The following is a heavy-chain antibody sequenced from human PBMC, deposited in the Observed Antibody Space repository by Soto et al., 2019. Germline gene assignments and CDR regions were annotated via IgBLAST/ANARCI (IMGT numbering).Heavy chain of an antibody. V-gene: IGHV3-23*01. Sequence: VGSLRLSCAASGFSFVNYAMNWVRQAPGKGLEWVSGLSGSGTSTYYADSVKGRFTISRDNSRDTLFLQMNSLTADDTAVYYCAKATTNGGWFNPFDSCGQRALVTVSS. CDR3: AKATTNGGWFNPFDS. CDR2: LSGSGTST. CDR1: GFSFVNYA. D-gene: IGHD6-19*01. J-gene: IGHJ4*02.